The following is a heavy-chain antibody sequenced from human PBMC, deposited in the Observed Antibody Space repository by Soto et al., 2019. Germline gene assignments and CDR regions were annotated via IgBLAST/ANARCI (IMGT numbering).Heavy chain of an antibody. Sequence: QVQVVQSGAEVKKPGSSVKVSCKVSGGIFTNNAISWVRQAPGQGLEWLGGVIPLFGTAYYAQVFRGRRRISADGATTTAYMELSGLTSADTAVYFCATGGHNDGYNFYHGMDVWGQGTTVTVS. CDR2: VIPLFGTA. V-gene: IGHV1-69*01. CDR1: GGIFTNNA. D-gene: IGHD5-18*01. J-gene: IGHJ6*02. CDR3: ATGGHNDGYNFYHGMDV.